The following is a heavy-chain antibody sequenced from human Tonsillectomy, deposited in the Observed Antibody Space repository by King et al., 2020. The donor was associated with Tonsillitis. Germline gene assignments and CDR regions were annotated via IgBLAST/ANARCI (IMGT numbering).Heavy chain of an antibody. D-gene: IGHD5-18*01. CDR3: ARGGGYTYKYYFDY. CDR2: INWNGGST. CDR1: GFTFDDYG. Sequence: VQLVESGGGVVRPGGSLRLSCAASGFTFDDYGMSWVRQAPGKGLELVSGINWNGGSTGYADSVKGRLTISRDNAKNSLYLQMNSLRAEDTAVYYCARGGGYTYKYYFDYWGQGTLVTVSS. J-gene: IGHJ4*02. V-gene: IGHV3-20*04.